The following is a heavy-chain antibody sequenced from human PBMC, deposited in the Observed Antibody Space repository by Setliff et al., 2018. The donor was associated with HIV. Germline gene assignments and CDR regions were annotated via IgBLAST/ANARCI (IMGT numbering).Heavy chain of an antibody. CDR1: GDSISSSSYY. V-gene: IGHV4-39*07. J-gene: IGHJ6*02. D-gene: IGHD3-10*01. Sequence: SETLSLTCSVSGDSISSSSYYWGWIRQPPGKGLEWIGSIYYSGSTYYHPSLKSRVTISVDTSKNQFSLKLSSVTAADTAVYYCARARYIVIRGDAGMDVWGPGTTVTVSS. CDR3: ARARYIVIRGDAGMDV. CDR2: IYYSGST.